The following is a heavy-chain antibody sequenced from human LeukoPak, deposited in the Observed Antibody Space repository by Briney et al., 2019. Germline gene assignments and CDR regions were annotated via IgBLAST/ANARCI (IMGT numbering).Heavy chain of an antibody. CDR2: ISYDGSNK. J-gene: IGHJ4*02. Sequence: GRSLRLSCAASGFTFSSYAMHWVRQAPGKGLEWVAVISYDGSNKYYADSVKGRFTISRDNSKNTLSLQVSSLRTEDTAVYYCAKDRYSYAFEYSDSWGQGTLVTVSS. V-gene: IGHV3-30-3*01. D-gene: IGHD5-18*01. CDR1: GFTFSSYA. CDR3: AKDRYSYAFEYSDS.